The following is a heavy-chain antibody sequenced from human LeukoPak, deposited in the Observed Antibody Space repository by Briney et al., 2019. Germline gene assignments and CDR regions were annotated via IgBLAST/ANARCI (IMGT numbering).Heavy chain of an antibody. CDR1: GYTFTSYG. Sequence: ASVKVSCKASGYTFTSYGISWVRQAPGQGLEWMGWISAYNGNTNYAQKLQGRVTMTTDTSTSTAYMELRSLRSDDTAVYYCARDGHAKDYYDDTWGMDVWGQGTTVTVSS. CDR2: ISAYNGNT. V-gene: IGHV1-18*01. CDR3: ARDGHAKDYYDDTWGMDV. D-gene: IGHD3-22*01. J-gene: IGHJ6*02.